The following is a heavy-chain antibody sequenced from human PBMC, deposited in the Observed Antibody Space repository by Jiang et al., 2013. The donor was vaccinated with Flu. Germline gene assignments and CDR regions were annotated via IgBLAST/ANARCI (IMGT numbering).Heavy chain of an antibody. J-gene: IGHJ2*01. Sequence: KPTQTLTLTCTFSGFSLNTPGMRVSWIRQPPGKAPEWLARIDWDDDEFYSPFLRPRLSISKDTSKNQVVLTMTNMEPADTATYYCTYIGGTTMVYWYFDLWGRGTPVTVSS. CDR3: TYIGGTTMVYWYFDL. V-gene: IGHV2-70*04. CDR1: GFSLNTPGMR. CDR2: IDWDDDE. D-gene: IGHD3-10*01.